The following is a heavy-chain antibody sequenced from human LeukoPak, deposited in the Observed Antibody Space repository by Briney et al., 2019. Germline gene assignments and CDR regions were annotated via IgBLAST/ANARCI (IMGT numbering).Heavy chain of an antibody. Sequence: GGPLRLSCAASGFTFSRYEMNWVPQAPGKGLEWVSYISSSGSTIYYADSVKGRFTIYRDNAKNSLYLQMNSLRAEDTAVYYCASYSSSWYLRAFDIWGQGTMVTVSS. V-gene: IGHV3-48*03. CDR3: ASYSSSWYLRAFDI. CDR1: GFTFSRYE. CDR2: ISSSGSTI. D-gene: IGHD6-13*01. J-gene: IGHJ3*02.